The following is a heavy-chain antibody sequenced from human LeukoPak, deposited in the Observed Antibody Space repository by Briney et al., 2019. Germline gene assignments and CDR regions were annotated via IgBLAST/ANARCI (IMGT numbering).Heavy chain of an antibody. CDR3: AKEMLLWFGELDYYGMDV. J-gene: IGHJ6*04. V-gene: IGHV3-30*18. D-gene: IGHD3-10*01. CDR2: ISYDGSNK. Sequence: GRSLRLSCAASGFTFSSYGMHWVRQAPGKGLEWVAVISYDGSNKYYADSVKGRFTIPRDNFKNTLYLQMNSLRAEDTAVYYCAKEMLLWFGELDYYGMDVWGKGTTVTVSS. CDR1: GFTFSSYG.